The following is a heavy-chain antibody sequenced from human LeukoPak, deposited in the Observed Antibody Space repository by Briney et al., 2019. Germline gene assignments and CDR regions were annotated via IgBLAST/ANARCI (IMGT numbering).Heavy chain of an antibody. J-gene: IGHJ4*02. V-gene: IGHV5-51*01. Sequence: GESLKISCKGSGYSFTTYWIGWVRQMPGKGLEWMGIIYPGDSDTRYSPSFQGQVTISADKSISTAYLQWSSLKASDTAMYYCARGYYDFWSGYLNNYFNYWGQGTLVTVSS. CDR3: ARGYYDFWSGYLNNYFNY. D-gene: IGHD3-3*01. CDR1: GYSFTTYW. CDR2: IYPGDSDT.